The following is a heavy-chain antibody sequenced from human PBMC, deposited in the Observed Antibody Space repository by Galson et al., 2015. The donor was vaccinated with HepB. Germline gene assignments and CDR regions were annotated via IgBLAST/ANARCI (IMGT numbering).Heavy chain of an antibody. J-gene: IGHJ4*02. CDR1: GFTFSSYG. D-gene: IGHD6-13*01. CDR3: AKDLAPGDSSPDY. CDR2: ISYDGSNK. Sequence: LRLSCAASGFTFSSYGMHWVRQAPGKGLEWVAVISYDGSNKYYADSVKGRFTISRDNSKNTLYLQMNSLRAEDTAVYYCAKDLAPGDSSPDYWGQGTLVTVSS. V-gene: IGHV3-30*18.